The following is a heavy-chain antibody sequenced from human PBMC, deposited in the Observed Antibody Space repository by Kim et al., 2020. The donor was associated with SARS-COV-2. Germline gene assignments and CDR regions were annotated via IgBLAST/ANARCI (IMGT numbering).Heavy chain of an antibody. Sequence: SQTLSLTCAISGDSVSSNSAAWNWIRQSPSRGLEWLGRTYYRSKWYNDYAVSVKSRITINPDTSKNQFSLQLNSVTPDDTAVYYCARDWIPGYSSGWLQAGVGAFDIWGQGTMVTVAS. V-gene: IGHV6-1*01. CDR3: ARDWIPGYSSGWLQAGVGAFDI. CDR1: GDSVSSNSAA. CDR2: TYYRSKWYN. J-gene: IGHJ3*02. D-gene: IGHD6-19*01.